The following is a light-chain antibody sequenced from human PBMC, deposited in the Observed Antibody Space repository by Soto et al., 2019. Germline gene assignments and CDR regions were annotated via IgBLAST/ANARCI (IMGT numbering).Light chain of an antibody. Sequence: DIQLTQSPSFLSASVGDRVTITCRASQGINSYLAWYQQKPGKVPKLLIYAASTLQSGDQSRFSGSGSGTEFTLTISSLQPEDFATYYCQQINSYPITFGQGTRLEI. CDR3: QQINSYPIT. CDR2: AAS. CDR1: QGINSY. J-gene: IGKJ5*01. V-gene: IGKV1-9*01.